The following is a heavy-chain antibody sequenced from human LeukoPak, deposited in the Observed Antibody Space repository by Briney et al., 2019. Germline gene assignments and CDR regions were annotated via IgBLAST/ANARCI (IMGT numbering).Heavy chain of an antibody. CDR2: ISGSGGST. CDR1: GFTFSSYA. D-gene: IGHD4-17*01. CDR3: AKDQVHGYGDHDAFDI. J-gene: IGHJ3*02. V-gene: IGHV3-23*01. Sequence: GGSLRLSCAASGFTFSSYAMSWVRQAPGKGLEWVSAISGSGGSTYYADSVKGRFTISRDNSKNTLYLQMNSLRAEDTAVYYCAKDQVHGYGDHDAFDIWGQGTMVTVSS.